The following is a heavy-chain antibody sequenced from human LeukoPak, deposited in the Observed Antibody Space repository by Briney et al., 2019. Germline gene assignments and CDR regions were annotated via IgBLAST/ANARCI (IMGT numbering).Heavy chain of an antibody. V-gene: IGHV3-11*04. CDR1: GLTFSDYY. Sequence: SGGSLRLSCTASGLTFSDYYMSWIRQAPGKGLEWVSYISSSGSSIFYADSVKGRFTISRDNAKNSLYLQMNSLRAEDTAVYYCARRPYSSSWYYLDYWGQGTLVTVSS. D-gene: IGHD6-13*01. J-gene: IGHJ4*02. CDR3: ARRPYSSSWYYLDY. CDR2: ISSSGSSI.